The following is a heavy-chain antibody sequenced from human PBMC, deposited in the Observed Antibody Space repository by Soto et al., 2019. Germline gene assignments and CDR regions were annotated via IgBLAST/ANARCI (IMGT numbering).Heavy chain of an antibody. J-gene: IGHJ4*02. CDR1: GGSLSTYH. CDR3: ASDDGGWPEY. Sequence: QLQESGPGLGKTSETLSLTCNVSGGSLSTYHWSWIRQPPRKGRDWLGYIYSTGSTHYNPSLNSRVSMSLAAGKNHLSLRLPSVTAAPTAVDYCASDDGGWPEYWGQGPLLSVSS. CDR2: IYSTGST. V-gene: IGHV4-59*01. D-gene: IGHD3-3*01.